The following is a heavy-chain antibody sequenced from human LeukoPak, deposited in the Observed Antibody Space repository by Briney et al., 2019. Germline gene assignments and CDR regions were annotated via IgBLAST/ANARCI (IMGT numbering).Heavy chain of an antibody. V-gene: IGHV3-48*04. CDR2: ISISSRTI. CDR3: ARDSGYDLGVFDY. Sequence: GGSLRLSCAASGFTFSSYSMNWVRQAPGKGREWGSYISISSRTIYYAESVKGRFTISRDNAKHSLYLQMNRLSAEDTAVYYCARDSGYDLGVFDYWGQGTLVTVSS. CDR1: GFTFSSYS. J-gene: IGHJ4*02. D-gene: IGHD5-12*01.